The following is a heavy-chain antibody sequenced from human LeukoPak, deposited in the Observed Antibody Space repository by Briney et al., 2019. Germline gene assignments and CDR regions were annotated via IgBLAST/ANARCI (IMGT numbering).Heavy chain of an antibody. V-gene: IGHV3-74*01. CDR2: IYIDGSST. CDR3: ARGASARQDY. CDR1: GFTFSTYW. Sequence: GGSLRLSCAASGFTFSTYWMRWVRQAPGKGLVWVSRIYIDGSSTNYADSVKGRFTMSRDNAKNTLYLQMNSLTAEDTAVYYCARGASARQDYWGQGTLVTVSS. D-gene: IGHD2-2*01. J-gene: IGHJ4*02.